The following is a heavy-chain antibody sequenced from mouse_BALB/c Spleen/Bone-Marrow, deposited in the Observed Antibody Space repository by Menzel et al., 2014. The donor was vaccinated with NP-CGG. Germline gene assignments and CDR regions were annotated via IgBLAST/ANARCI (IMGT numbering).Heavy chain of an antibody. Sequence: QVQLQQSGAELVKPGASVKLSCKASGYTFTSYYMYWVKQRPGQGLAWIGEINPSNGGTNFNEKFKSKATLTVDKSSSTAYMQLSSLTSEDSAVYYCTRREYYRYDRAMDYWGQGTSVTVSS. CDR2: INPSNGGT. V-gene: IGHV1S81*02. D-gene: IGHD2-14*01. CDR3: TRREYYRYDRAMDY. J-gene: IGHJ4*01. CDR1: GYTFTSYY.